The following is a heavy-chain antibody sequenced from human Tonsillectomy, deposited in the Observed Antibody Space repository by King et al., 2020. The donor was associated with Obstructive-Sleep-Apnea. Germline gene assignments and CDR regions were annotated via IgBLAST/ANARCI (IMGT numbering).Heavy chain of an antibody. CDR3: ARPSGGHGMDV. Sequence: TLKESGPTLVKPTQTLTLTCTFSRLSVSSNEMRVAWMRQPPGKSLEWLALIYWYDDKRYSPSLKRRLTITKDTSKNQVVLTMTNMDPVDTATYYCARPSGGHGMDVWGQGTTVTVSS. CDR1: RLSVSSNEMR. CDR2: IYWYDDK. V-gene: IGHV2-5*01. J-gene: IGHJ6*02.